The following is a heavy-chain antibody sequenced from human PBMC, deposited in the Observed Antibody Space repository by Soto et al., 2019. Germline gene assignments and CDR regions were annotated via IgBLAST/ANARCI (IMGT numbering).Heavy chain of an antibody. Sequence: GGSLRLSCAASAASGFIFSSYAMSWVRQAPGKGLEWVSSISGSGGSTYYADSVKGRFTISRDNSMNTLYLQMNSLRAEDTAVYYCARLDRLRSAESSLPPLDDWGQGTPVTVSS. CDR2: ISGSGGST. V-gene: IGHV3-23*01. CDR1: GFIFSSYA. J-gene: IGHJ4*02. D-gene: IGHD3-16*02. CDR3: ARLDRLRSAESSLPPLDD.